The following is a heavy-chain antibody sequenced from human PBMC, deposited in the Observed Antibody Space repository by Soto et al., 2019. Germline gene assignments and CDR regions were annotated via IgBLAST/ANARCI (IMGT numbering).Heavy chain of an antibody. CDR1: GFTFSTYA. V-gene: IGHV3-23*05. Sequence: GGSLRLSCAASGFTFSTYAMSWVRQDPGKGLEWVSSIYSSGDSTYYADSVKGRFTISRDNSKNTLYLQMNSLRAEDTALFYCAKGINGMDVWGQGT. CDR2: IYSSGDST. CDR3: AKGINGMDV. J-gene: IGHJ6*02.